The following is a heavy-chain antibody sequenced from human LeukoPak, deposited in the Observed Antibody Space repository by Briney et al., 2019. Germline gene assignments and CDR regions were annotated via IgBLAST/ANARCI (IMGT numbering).Heavy chain of an antibody. CDR3: ARGGGYASPIGY. CDR2: IYHSGST. CDR1: CGSFSTYY. V-gene: IGHV4-59*01. D-gene: IGHD5-12*01. J-gene: IGHJ4*02. Sequence: PAETLSLTCTLSCGSFSTYYWSWIRQPPGKGLEWIGYIYHSGSTNYNPSLKSRVTISVDTSKNQFSLKLSSVTAADTAVYYCARGGGYASPIGYWGQGALVTVSS.